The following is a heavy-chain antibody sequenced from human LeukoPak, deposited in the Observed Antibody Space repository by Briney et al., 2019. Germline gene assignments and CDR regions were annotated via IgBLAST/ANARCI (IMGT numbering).Heavy chain of an antibody. D-gene: IGHD5-24*01. CDR1: GFTFSSYG. CDR2: ISSNGGST. V-gene: IGHV3-64*01. Sequence: PGGSLRLSCAASGFTFSSYGMHWVRQAPGKGLEYVSAISSNGGSTYYANSVKGRFTISRDNSKNTLYLQMGSLRAEDMAVYYCAREDYRDGYKPFDYWGQGTLVTVSS. J-gene: IGHJ4*02. CDR3: AREDYRDGYKPFDY.